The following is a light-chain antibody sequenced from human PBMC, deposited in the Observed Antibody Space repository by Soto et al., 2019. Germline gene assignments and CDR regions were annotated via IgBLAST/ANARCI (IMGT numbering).Light chain of an antibody. Sequence: EIGVVQSPCTLSLSPGERATLSCRASHGVSRTYLGWYQQKPGQAPRLPISGASRRATGIPDRFSGSGSGTDFTLTLSWLAPEDFAVLHRPPYGSIPFAFGPAT. CDR1: HGVSRTY. CDR2: GAS. CDR3: PPYGSIPFA. J-gene: IGKJ3*01. V-gene: IGKV3-20*01.